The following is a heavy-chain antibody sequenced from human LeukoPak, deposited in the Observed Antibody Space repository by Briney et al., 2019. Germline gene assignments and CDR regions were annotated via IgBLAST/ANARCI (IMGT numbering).Heavy chain of an antibody. V-gene: IGHV1-69*13. Sequence: SVKVSCKASGGTFSSYAISWVRQAPGQGLDWMGGIIPIFGTANYAQKFQGRVTITADESTSTAYMELSSLRSEDTAVYYCASSAAYCGSDCHRGYFDYWGQGTLVTVSS. J-gene: IGHJ4*02. CDR3: ASSAAYCGSDCHRGYFDY. CDR2: IIPIFGTA. D-gene: IGHD2-21*02. CDR1: GGTFSSYA.